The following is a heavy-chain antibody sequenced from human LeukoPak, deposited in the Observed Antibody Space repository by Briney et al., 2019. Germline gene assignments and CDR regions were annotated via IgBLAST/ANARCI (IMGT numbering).Heavy chain of an antibody. CDR1: GGSISSGSYY. Sequence: SQTLSLTCTVSGGSISSGSYYWSWIRQPAGKGLEWIGRIYTSGSTNYNPSLKSRVTISVDTSKNQFSLKLSSVTAADTAVYYCARDSGWYAWYFDLWGRGTLVTVSS. V-gene: IGHV4-61*02. CDR3: ARDSGWYAWYFDL. D-gene: IGHD6-19*01. J-gene: IGHJ2*01. CDR2: IYTSGST.